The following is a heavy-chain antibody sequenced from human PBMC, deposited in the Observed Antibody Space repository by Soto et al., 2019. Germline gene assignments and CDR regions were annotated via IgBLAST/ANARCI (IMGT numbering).Heavy chain of an antibody. V-gene: IGHV5-51*01. CDR1: GYSFTSYW. J-gene: IGHJ6*03. Sequence: GESLKISCKGSGYSFTSYWIGWVRQMPGKGLEWMGIIYPGDSDTRYSPSFQGQVTVSADKSISTAYLQWSSLKASDTAMYYCARQLKGYCSGGSCYSGRVGYYYYMDVWGKGTTVTVSS. D-gene: IGHD2-15*01. CDR3: ARQLKGYCSGGSCYSGRVGYYYYMDV. CDR2: IYPGDSDT.